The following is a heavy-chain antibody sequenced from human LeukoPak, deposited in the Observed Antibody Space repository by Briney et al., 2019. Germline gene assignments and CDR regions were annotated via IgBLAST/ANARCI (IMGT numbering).Heavy chain of an antibody. CDR2: IYYSGST. D-gene: IGHD2-2*01. V-gene: IGHV4-59*01. J-gene: IGHJ6*02. CDR3: ARGLGYCSSTSCLRGVYYYGMDV. Sequence: PSETLSLTCTVPGGSLSSYNWRWIWQPPGKGLEWIGYIYYSGSTNYNPSLKRRVTISVDTSKNQFSLKLSSVTAADTAVYYCARGLGYCSSTSCLRGVYYYGMDVWGQGTTVTVSS. CDR1: GGSLSSYN.